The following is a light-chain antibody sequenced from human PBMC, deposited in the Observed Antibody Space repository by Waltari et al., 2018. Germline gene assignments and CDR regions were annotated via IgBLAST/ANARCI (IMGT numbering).Light chain of an antibody. CDR3: QQSYSTPRT. Sequence: DIQMTQSPSSLSASVGDRVTITCRASQSISSYVNWYQQKPGKAPKLLIYAASSLQSGVPSRFSGSGSVTDFTLTISRLQPEDFATYYCQQSYSTPRTFGQGTKLEIK. V-gene: IGKV1-39*01. J-gene: IGKJ2*02. CDR2: AAS. CDR1: QSISSY.